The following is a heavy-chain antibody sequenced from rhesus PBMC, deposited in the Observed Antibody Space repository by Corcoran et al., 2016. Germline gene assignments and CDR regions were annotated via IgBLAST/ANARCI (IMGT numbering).Heavy chain of an antibody. CDR3: AKEGAAGYWYFDL. CDR1: GFTFSAYG. Sequence: EVQLVESGGGLVQPGGSLRLSCAASGFTFSAYGMSWVRQSPGKGLEWVSYISNGGGSTYYAESVRGRFTNSRDNSKNTLSLQMNSLRLEDMAVYYCAKEGAAGYWYFDLWGPGTPITISS. V-gene: IGHV3S5*01. J-gene: IGHJ2*01. D-gene: IGHD6-13*01. CDR2: ISNGGGST.